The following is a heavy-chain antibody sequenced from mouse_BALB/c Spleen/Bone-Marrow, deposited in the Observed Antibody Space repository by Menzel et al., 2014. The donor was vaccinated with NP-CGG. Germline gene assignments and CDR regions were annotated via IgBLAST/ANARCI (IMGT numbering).Heavy chain of an antibody. CDR3: ARSRDGNGFDY. CDR2: IYWDDDK. J-gene: IGHJ2*01. Sequence: QVTLKVCGPGILQPSQTLSLTCSFSGFSLSTSGMGVSWIRQPSGKGLEWLAHIYWDDDKRYNPSLKRRLTISKDTSSNQVFLKITSVDTADTATYYCARSRDGNGFDYWGQGTTLTVSS. D-gene: IGHD2-1*01. V-gene: IGHV8-12*01. CDR1: GFSLSTSGMG.